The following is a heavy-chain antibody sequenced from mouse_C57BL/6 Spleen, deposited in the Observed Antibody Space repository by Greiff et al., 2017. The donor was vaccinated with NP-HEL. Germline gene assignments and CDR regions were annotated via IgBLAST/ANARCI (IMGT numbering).Heavy chain of an antibody. CDR3: ARMDFYFDY. CDR2: IWSGGST. Sequence: QVQLQQSGPGLVQPSQSLSITCTVSGFSLTSYGVHWVRQSPGTGLEWLGVIWSGGSTDYNAAFISRLSISKDNSKSQVFFKMNSLQADDTAIYYCARMDFYFDYWGQGTTLTVSS. CDR1: GFSLTSYG. J-gene: IGHJ2*01. V-gene: IGHV2-2*01.